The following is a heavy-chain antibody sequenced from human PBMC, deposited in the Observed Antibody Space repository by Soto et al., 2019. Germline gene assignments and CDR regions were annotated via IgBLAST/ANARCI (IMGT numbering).Heavy chain of an antibody. V-gene: IGHV3-33*01. CDR3: ARDGPASPDYGDYVDLTVNWFDP. CDR2: IWYDGSNK. J-gene: IGHJ5*02. D-gene: IGHD4-17*01. CDR1: GFTFSSYG. Sequence: GGSLRLSCAASGFTFSSYGMHWVRQAPGKGLEWVAVIWYDGSNKYYADSVKGRFTISRDNSKNTLYLQMNSLRAEDTAVYYCARDGPASPDYGDYVDLTVNWFDPWGQGTLVTVSS.